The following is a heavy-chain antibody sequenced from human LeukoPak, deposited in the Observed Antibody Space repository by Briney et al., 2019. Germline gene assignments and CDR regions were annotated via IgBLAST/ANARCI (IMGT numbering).Heavy chain of an antibody. Sequence: GASVKVSCKASGGTFSSYAISWVRQAPGQGLEWMGWINPNSGGTNYAQKFQGRVTVTRDTSISTAYMELSRLRSDDTAVYYCARGPWEQWLVQLPYWGQGTLVAVSS. J-gene: IGHJ4*02. CDR3: ARGPWEQWLVQLPY. CDR1: GGTFSSYA. CDR2: INPNSGGT. D-gene: IGHD6-19*01. V-gene: IGHV1-2*02.